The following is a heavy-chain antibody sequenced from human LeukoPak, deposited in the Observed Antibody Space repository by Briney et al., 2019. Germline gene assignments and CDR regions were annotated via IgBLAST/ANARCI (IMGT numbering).Heavy chain of an antibody. D-gene: IGHD5-12*01. Sequence: SETLSLTCAVYGGSFSGYYWRSIRQPPGKWLEWLGEINHSRSTNYNPSLKSRVTISVDTSKNQFSLKLSSVTAADTAVYYCARAVGGYSGYDWDYWGQGTLVTVSS. CDR3: ARAVGGYSGYDWDY. J-gene: IGHJ4*02. V-gene: IGHV4-34*01. CDR2: INHSRST. CDR1: GGSFSGYY.